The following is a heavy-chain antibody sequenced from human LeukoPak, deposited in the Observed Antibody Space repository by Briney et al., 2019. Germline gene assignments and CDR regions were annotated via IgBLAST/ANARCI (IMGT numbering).Heavy chain of an antibody. CDR2: ISAYNGNT. V-gene: IGHV1-18*01. J-gene: IGHJ4*02. D-gene: IGHD1-26*01. Sequence: GASVKVSCKTSGYSFTIFDISWVRQAPGQGLEWMGWISAYNGNTNYAQKLQGRVTMTTDTSTSTAYMELRSLRSDDTAVYYCARPLYSGSYFDYWGQGTLVTVSS. CDR3: ARPLYSGSYFDY. CDR1: GYSFTIFD.